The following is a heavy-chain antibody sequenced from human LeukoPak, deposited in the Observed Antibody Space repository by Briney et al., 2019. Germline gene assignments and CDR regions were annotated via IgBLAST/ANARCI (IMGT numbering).Heavy chain of an antibody. D-gene: IGHD2-2*01. V-gene: IGHV1-46*01. J-gene: IGHJ4*02. Sequence: ASVKVSCKASGYTFTSYYMHWVRQAPGQGLEWMGIINPSGGSTSYAQKFQGRVTMTRDTSTSTVHMELSSLRSEDTAVYYCARDVTMDCSSTSCYESYFDYWGQGTLVTVSS. CDR3: ARDVTMDCSSTSCYESYFDY. CDR1: GYTFTSYY. CDR2: INPSGGST.